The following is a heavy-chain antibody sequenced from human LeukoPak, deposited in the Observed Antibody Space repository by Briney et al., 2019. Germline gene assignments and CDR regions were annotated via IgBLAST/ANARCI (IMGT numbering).Heavy chain of an antibody. J-gene: IGHJ4*02. V-gene: IGHV3-21*01. CDR3: ARGMRSSSGGFDY. Sequence: PGGSLRLSCAASGFIFDDYAMHWVRQAPGKGLEWVSSISSSSSYIYYADSVKGRFTISRDNAKNSLYLQMNSLRAEDTAVYYCARGMRSSSGGFDYWGQGTLVTVSS. D-gene: IGHD6-13*01. CDR2: ISSSSSYI. CDR1: GFIFDDYA.